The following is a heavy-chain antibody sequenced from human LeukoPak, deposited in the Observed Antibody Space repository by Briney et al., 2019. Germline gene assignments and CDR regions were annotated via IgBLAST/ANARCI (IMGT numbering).Heavy chain of an antibody. D-gene: IGHD3-10*01. V-gene: IGHV3-23*01. CDR2: ISASDGRT. CDR3: VRDKRFPDDVFDI. CDR1: GFTFSSYA. Sequence: GGSLRLSCAASGFTFSSYAMSWVRQAPGKGLEWVSAISASDGRTWYADSVRGRFTISRDNFKNTLYVQINSLRAEDTAVYYCVRDKRFPDDVFDIRGQGTLVTVSS. J-gene: IGHJ3*02.